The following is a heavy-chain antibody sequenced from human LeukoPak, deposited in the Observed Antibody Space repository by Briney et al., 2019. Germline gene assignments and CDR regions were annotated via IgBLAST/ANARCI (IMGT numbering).Heavy chain of an antibody. J-gene: IGHJ4*02. CDR2: IKGKTDGGTT. D-gene: IGHD6-19*01. V-gene: IGHV3-15*01. CDR3: TTDPTWGWYYRFDY. CDR1: GFTFSNAW. Sequence: PGGSLRLSCAASGFTFSNAWMSWVRQAPGKGLEWVGRIKGKTDGGTTDYAAPVKGRFTISRDDSKNTLYLQMNSLKTEDTAVYYCTTDPTWGWYYRFDYWGQGTLVTVSS.